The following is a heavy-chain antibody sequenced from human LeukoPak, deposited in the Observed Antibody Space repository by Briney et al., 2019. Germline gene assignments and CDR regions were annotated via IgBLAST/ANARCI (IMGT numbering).Heavy chain of an antibody. V-gene: IGHV1-24*01. D-gene: IGHD1-7*01. CDR1: GYTLTELS. CDR2: FDPEDGET. J-gene: IGHJ4*02. CDR3: ATSIRGWNYPKPLDY. Sequence: ASVKVSCKVSGYTLTELSMHWVRQAPGKGLEWMGGFDPEDGETIYAQKFQGRVTMTEDTSTDTAYMELSSLRSEDTAVYYCATSIRGWNYPKPLDYWGQGTLVTVSS.